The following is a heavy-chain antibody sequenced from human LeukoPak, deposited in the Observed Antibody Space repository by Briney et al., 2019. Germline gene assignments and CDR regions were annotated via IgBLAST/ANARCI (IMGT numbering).Heavy chain of an antibody. J-gene: IGHJ4*02. Sequence: PGGSLRLSCAASGFTFSRYGMHWVRQAPGKGLEWVAVISYDGSNKYYADSVKGRFTISRDNSKNTLYLQMNSLRAEDTAVYYCARVDSSGWYESDYWGQGTLVTVSS. CDR1: GFTFSRYG. D-gene: IGHD6-19*01. V-gene: IGHV3-30*19. CDR2: ISYDGSNK. CDR3: ARVDSSGWYESDY.